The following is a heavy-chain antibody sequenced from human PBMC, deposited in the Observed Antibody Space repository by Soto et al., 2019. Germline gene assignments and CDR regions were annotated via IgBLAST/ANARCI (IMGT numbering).Heavy chain of an antibody. CDR3: AKGMYDYGDYFDS. CDR2: ISGSGGST. V-gene: IGHV3-23*01. CDR1: GFTFYNYD. Sequence: EVQLLESGGGLVQPGGSLRLSCAASGFTFYNYDMNWVRQAPGKGLEWVSGISGSGGSTSHADSVNGRFTISKHNSKNTVYLQMSSLRAEDTAVYYCAKGMYDYGDYFDSWGRGTLVTVSS. D-gene: IGHD4-17*01. J-gene: IGHJ4*02.